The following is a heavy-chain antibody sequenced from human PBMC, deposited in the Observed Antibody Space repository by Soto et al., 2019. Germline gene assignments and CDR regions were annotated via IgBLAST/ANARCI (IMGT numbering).Heavy chain of an antibody. Sequence: GASVKVSCKASGYTFSGHAIHWLRQAPGQRPEWLGWINAGNSKTYYSEKFEGRVAFTRDTVATTVNMELTSLTSEDTVVFYCGRDQSGTGYYVDWFDPWGQGTLVTVSS. CDR1: GYTFSGHA. J-gene: IGHJ5*02. V-gene: IGHV1-3*01. CDR3: GRDQSGTGYYVDWFDP. D-gene: IGHD3-10*02. CDR2: INAGNSKT.